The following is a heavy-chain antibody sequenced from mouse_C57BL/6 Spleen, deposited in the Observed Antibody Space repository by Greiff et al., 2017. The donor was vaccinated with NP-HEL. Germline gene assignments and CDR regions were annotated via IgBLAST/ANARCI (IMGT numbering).Heavy chain of an antibody. CDR1: GYTFTSYW. CDR2: INPSSGYT. V-gene: IGHV1-7*01. Sequence: VQVVESGAELAKPGASVKLSCKASGYTFTSYWMHWVKQRPGQGLEWIGYINPSSGYTKYNQKFKDKATLTADKSSSTAYMQLSSLTYEDSAVYYCARSSSHWYFDVWGTGTTVTVSS. D-gene: IGHD1-1*01. J-gene: IGHJ1*03. CDR3: ARSSSHWYFDV.